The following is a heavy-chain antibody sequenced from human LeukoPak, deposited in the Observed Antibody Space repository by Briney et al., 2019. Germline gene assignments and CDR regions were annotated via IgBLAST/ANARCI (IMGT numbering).Heavy chain of an antibody. Sequence: PSETLSLTCAVYGGSFSGYYWSWIRQPPGKGLEWIGEINHSGSTNYNPSLKSRVTISVDASKNQFSLKLSSVTAADTAVYYCARGLPIVGATTWEDYFDYWGQGTLVTVSS. J-gene: IGHJ4*02. V-gene: IGHV4-34*01. CDR3: ARGLPIVGATTWEDYFDY. D-gene: IGHD1-26*01. CDR1: GGSFSGYY. CDR2: INHSGST.